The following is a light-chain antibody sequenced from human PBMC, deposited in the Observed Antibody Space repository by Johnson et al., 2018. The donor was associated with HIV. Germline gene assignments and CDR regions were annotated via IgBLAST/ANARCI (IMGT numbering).Light chain of an antibody. J-gene: IGLJ1*01. V-gene: IGLV1-51*01. CDR2: DNN. CDR1: SSNIGNNY. Sequence: QSALTQSPSVSAAPGQKVTISCSGSSSNIGNNYVSWYQQLPGTAPKLLIYDNNKRPSGIPDRFSGSKSGTSATLGITGLQTGDEADYYCGTWDSSLSAGYVFGTGTKVTVL. CDR3: GTWDSSLSAGYV.